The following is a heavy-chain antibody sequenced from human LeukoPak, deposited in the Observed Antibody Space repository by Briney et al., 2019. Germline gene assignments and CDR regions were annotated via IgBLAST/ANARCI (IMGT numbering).Heavy chain of an antibody. D-gene: IGHD2/OR15-2a*01. Sequence: PGGSLRLSCVVSGISVSNYDMSWVRQAPGKGLEWVSGIRESGGGTNYADSVKGRFTISRDNSMNTVYLQMNSLRAEDTAVYFCARDGAEGDNSAFDIWGQGTVVTVSS. CDR3: ARDGAEGDNSAFDI. CDR1: GISVSNYD. V-gene: IGHV3-23*01. CDR2: IRESGGGT. J-gene: IGHJ3*02.